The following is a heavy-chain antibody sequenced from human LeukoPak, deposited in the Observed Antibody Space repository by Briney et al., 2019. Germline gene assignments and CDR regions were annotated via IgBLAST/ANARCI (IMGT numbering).Heavy chain of an antibody. CDR2: ISGSGGST. D-gene: IGHD6-19*01. J-gene: IGHJ4*02. CDR1: GFTFSSYP. V-gene: IGHV3-23*01. CDR3: AKDGSIAVAGTLGY. Sequence: GGSLRLSCAASGFTFSSYPMSWVRPAPGKGLEWVSAISGSGGSTYYADSVKGRFTISRDNSKNTLYLQMNSLRAEDTAVYYCAKDGSIAVAGTLGYWGQGTLVTVSS.